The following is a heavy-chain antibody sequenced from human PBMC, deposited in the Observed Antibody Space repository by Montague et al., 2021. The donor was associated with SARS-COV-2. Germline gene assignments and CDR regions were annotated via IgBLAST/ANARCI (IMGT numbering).Heavy chain of an antibody. CDR2: IYHNTGNT. J-gene: IGHJ4*02. CDR1: GGSISDYY. D-gene: IGHD5-12*01. CDR3: AGGTGYDYYFDC. Sequence: SETLSLTCSVSGGSISDYYWNWIRQPPGKGLEWIGYIYHNTGNTNYNPSLQSRVTISLDTSKNQFSLNLRSVAAAATALYYCAGGTGYDYYFDCWGLGTLVTVSS. V-gene: IGHV4-59*01.